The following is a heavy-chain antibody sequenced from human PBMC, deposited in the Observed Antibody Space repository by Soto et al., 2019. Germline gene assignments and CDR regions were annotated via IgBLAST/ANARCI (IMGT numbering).Heavy chain of an antibody. D-gene: IGHD3-16*01. V-gene: IGHV4-30-4*01. CDR1: GGSISSDYYY. J-gene: IGHJ2*01. Sequence: PSETLSLTCTVSGGSISSDYYYWSWIRQPPGKGLEWIRHTYARGSTFYNPSLQSRVNMAVXXSKNQFSLRLSAVTAADTAVYYCARNSSSTELQGGGWYF. CDR3: ARNSSSTELQGGGWYF. CDR2: TYARGST.